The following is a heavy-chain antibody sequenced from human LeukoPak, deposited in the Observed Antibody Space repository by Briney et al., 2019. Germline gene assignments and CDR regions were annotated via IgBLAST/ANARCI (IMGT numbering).Heavy chain of an antibody. CDR3: ASERFNGYASGWFDY. CDR1: GYTFTSYG. Sequence: SVKVSCKASGYTFTSYGISWVRQAPGQGLQWMGRIIPIVDITNYAQNFQGRVTITADESTNTAYLKLSSLRSEDTALYYCASERFNGYASGWFDYWGPGTLVIVSS. J-gene: IGHJ5*01. CDR2: IIPIVDIT. D-gene: IGHD2-2*01. V-gene: IGHV1-69*04.